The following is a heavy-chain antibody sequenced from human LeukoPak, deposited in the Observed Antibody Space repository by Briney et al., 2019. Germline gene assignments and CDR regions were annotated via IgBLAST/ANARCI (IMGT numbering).Heavy chain of an antibody. J-gene: IGHJ4*02. CDR3: AGIWFGVEDYFDY. CDR1: GFTFSSYS. CDR2: ISSSSSTI. D-gene: IGHD3-10*01. V-gene: IGHV3-48*01. Sequence: TGGSLRLSCAASGFTFSSYSMNWVRQAPGKGLEWVSYISSSSSTIYYADSVKGRFTISRDNAKNSLYLQMNSLRAEDTAVYYCAGIWFGVEDYFDYWGQGTLVTVSS.